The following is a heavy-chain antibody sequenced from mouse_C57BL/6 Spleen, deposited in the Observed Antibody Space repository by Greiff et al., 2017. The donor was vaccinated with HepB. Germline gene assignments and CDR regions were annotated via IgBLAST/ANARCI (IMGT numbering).Heavy chain of an antibody. CDR2: ISYSGST. V-gene: IGHV3-1*01. CDR3: ERGPTTLYFDY. CDR1: GYSITSGYD. J-gene: IGHJ2*01. D-gene: IGHD1-1*01. Sequence: EVQLVESGPGMVKPSQSLSLTCTVTGYSITSGYDWHWIRHFPGNKLEWMGYISYSGSTNYNPSLKSRISITHDTSKNHFFLKLNSVTTEDTATYYCERGPTTLYFDYWGQGTTLTVSS.